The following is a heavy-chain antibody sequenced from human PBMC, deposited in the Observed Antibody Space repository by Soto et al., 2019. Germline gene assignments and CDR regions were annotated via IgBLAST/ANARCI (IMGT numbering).Heavy chain of an antibody. CDR1: GGTFRSYT. Sequence: VQLVQSGAEVKKPGSSVKVSCKASGGTFRSYTISWVRQAPGQGLEWMGRIIPILGIANYAQKFQGRVTIPADKSTSTAYMELSSLRSEDTAVYYCARGSRPLIAAAGTDYYYGMDVWGQGTTVTVSS. V-gene: IGHV1-69*02. J-gene: IGHJ6*02. D-gene: IGHD6-13*01. CDR3: ARGSRPLIAAAGTDYYYGMDV. CDR2: IIPILGIA.